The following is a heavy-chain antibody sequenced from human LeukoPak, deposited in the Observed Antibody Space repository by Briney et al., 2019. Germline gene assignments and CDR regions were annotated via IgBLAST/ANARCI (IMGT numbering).Heavy chain of an antibody. CDR3: AKQSYARSLGE. D-gene: IGHD2-8*01. CDR2: TNSGGSSS. Sequence: PGGSLRLSCATSGFPFSDSSMSWVRQAPGKGLEWISTTNSGGSSSDYAESVKGRFTISRDNSKNTLYLQMSSLRVEDTAMYYCAKQSYARSLGEGGPGTLVTVSS. V-gene: IGHV3-23*01. CDR1: GFPFSDSS. J-gene: IGHJ4*02.